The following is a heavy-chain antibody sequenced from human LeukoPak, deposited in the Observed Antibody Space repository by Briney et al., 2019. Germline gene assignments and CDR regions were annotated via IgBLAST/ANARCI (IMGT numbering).Heavy chain of an antibody. J-gene: IGHJ4*02. CDR3: ARDYDFWSGPIAY. CDR2: ISWNSGSI. Sequence: GGSLRLSCAASGFTFDDYAMHWVRQAPGKGLEWVSGISWNSGSIGYADSVKGRFTISRDNAKNSLYLQMNSLRAEDTAVYYCARDYDFWSGPIAYWGQGTLVTVSS. CDR1: GFTFDDYA. D-gene: IGHD3-3*01. V-gene: IGHV3-9*01.